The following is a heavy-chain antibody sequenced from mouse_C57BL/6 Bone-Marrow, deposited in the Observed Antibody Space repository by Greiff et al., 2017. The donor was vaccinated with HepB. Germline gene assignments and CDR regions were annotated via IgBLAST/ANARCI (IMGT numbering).Heavy chain of an antibody. Sequence: VQLQQPGADLVKPGASVKLSCIVSGFNINDTYMYWVKQRPEQGLEWIGKIDPANGNTKYDPKFQGKATITANTSSNTAYLQLSSLTSEDTAVYYCATSPSFAYWGQGTLVTVSA. CDR2: IDPANGNT. CDR3: ATSPSFAY. V-gene: IGHV14-3*02. J-gene: IGHJ3*01. CDR1: GFNINDTY.